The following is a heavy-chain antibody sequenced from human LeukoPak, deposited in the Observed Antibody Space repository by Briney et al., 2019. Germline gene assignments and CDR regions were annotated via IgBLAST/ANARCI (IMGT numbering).Heavy chain of an antibody. V-gene: IGHV3-23*01. J-gene: IGHJ4*02. D-gene: IGHD2-2*01. CDR2: ISGVGSNT. Sequence: GGCLRPSCAASAFTFSSYATSWVSQAPGNGREWVSSISGVGSNTNYADSVKGWFNISRDNSKNTLYLQMNSLRAEDTAVYYCAKARAPCSSTSCPPGPDYWGQGTLVTVSS. CDR3: AKARAPCSSTSCPPGPDY. CDR1: AFTFSSYA.